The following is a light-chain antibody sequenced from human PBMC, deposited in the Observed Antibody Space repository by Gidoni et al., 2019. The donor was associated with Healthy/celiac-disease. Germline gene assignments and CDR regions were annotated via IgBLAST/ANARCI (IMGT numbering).Light chain of an antibody. CDR2: EGS. Sequence: QSALTQPASVSGSPGQSITISCTGTSSDVGSYNLVSWYQQHPGKAPKHMIYEGSKRPSGVSNRFSGSKSGNTASLTISVLQAEDEADYYCCSHAGSSTVVFGGGTKLTVL. CDR1: SSDVGSYNL. J-gene: IGLJ2*01. V-gene: IGLV2-23*01. CDR3: CSHAGSSTVV.